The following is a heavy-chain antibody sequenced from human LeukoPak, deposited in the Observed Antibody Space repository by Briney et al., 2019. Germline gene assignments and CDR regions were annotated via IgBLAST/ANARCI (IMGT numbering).Heavy chain of an antibody. J-gene: IGHJ6*03. V-gene: IGHV4-59*01. CDR1: GGSISSYY. CDR2: IYYSGST. CDR3: ARALLMNYYYMDV. Sequence: SETLSLTCTVSGGSISSYYWSWIRQPPGKGLEWIGYIYYSGSTNYNPSLKSRVTISVDTSKNQFSLKLSSATAADTAVYYCARALLMNYYYMDVWGKGTTVTVSS. D-gene: IGHD2-8*01.